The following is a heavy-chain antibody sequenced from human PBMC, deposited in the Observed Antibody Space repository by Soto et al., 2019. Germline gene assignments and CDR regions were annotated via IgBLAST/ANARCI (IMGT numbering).Heavy chain of an antibody. V-gene: IGHV4-34*01. J-gene: IGHJ6*02. CDR1: GGSFSGYY. Sequence: PSETLSLTCAVYGGSFSGYYWSWIRQPPGKGLEWIGEINHSGSTNYNPSLKSRVTISVDTSKNQFSLKLSSVTAADTAVYCCARGLLGGYYYYYYGMDVWGQGTTVTVSS. CDR2: INHSGST. CDR3: ARGLLGGYYYYYYGMDV. D-gene: IGHD2-15*01.